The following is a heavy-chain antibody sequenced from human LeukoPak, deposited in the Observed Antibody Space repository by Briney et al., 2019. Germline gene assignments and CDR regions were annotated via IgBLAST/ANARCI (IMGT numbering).Heavy chain of an antibody. D-gene: IGHD4-17*01. J-gene: IGHJ4*02. V-gene: IGHV1-46*01. CDR2: INPSGGST. CDR1: GYTFTSYY. Sequence: ASVTVSCKASGYTFTSYYVHWVRQAPGQGLEWMGIINPSGGSTSYAQKFQGRVTMTRDTSTSTVYMELSSLRSEDTAVYYCARVLYGDYDLPYFDYWGQGTLVTVSS. CDR3: ARVLYGDYDLPYFDY.